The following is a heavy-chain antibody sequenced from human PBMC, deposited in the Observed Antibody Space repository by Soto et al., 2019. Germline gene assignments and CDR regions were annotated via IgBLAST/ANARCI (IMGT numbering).Heavy chain of an antibody. D-gene: IGHD5-12*01. CDR3: ASQSSEWLLFAS. V-gene: IGHV3-48*01. CDR1: GFTFSSYS. J-gene: IGHJ4*02. Sequence: EVQLGESGGGLVQPGGSLRLSCAASGFTFSSYSMNWVRQAPGKGLEWVSYISSSSSTIYYADSVKGRFTISRDNAKNSLYLQMNSLRAEDTAVYYCASQSSEWLLFASWGQGTLVTVSS. CDR2: ISSSSSTI.